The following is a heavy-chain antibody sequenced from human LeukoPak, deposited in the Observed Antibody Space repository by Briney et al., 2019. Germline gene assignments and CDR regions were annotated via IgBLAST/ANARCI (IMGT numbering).Heavy chain of an antibody. CDR1: GGSISSYY. V-gene: IGHV4-4*07. CDR2: IYTSANT. D-gene: IGHD3-22*01. Sequence: KPSETLSLTCTVSGGSISSYYWSWIRQPAGKGLEWIGRIYTSANTNYNPSLKSRVTMSVDTSKNQFSLKLSSVTAADTAVYYCAREEFHYDSSGYYERWYFDLWGRGTLVTVSS. J-gene: IGHJ2*01. CDR3: AREEFHYDSSGYYERWYFDL.